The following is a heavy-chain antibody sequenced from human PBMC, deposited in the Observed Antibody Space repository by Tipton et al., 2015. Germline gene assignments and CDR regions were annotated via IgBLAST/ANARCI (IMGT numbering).Heavy chain of an antibody. D-gene: IGHD6-19*01. CDR1: GGSISRSDYY. CDR3: ASRGAGTSHYAMDV. J-gene: IGHJ6*02. V-gene: IGHV4-39*07. Sequence: GLVKPSETLSLTCNVFGGSISRSDYYWGWIRQPPGKGLEWIGSMHHSGDAYYNPPLTSRVSISVDASKNQFSLKLTSVTAADTAVYYCASRGAGTSHYAMDVWGQGTTVTVSS. CDR2: MHHSGDA.